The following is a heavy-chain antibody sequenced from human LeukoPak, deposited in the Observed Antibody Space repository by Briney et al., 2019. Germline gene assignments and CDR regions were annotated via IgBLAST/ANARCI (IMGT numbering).Heavy chain of an antibody. CDR2: INHSGST. CDR3: ARGRVGSSSWYRFRFDP. V-gene: IGHV4-34*01. CDR1: GGSFSGYY. Sequence: SETLSLTCAVYGGSFSGYYWSWIRQPPGKGLEWIGEINHSGSTNYNPSLKSRVTISVDTSKNQFSLKLSSVTAADTAVYYCARGRVGSSSWYRFRFDPWAREPWSPSPQ. D-gene: IGHD6-13*01. J-gene: IGHJ5*02.